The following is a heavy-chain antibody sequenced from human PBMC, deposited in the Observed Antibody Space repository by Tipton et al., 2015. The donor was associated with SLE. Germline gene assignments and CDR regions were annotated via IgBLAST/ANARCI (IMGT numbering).Heavy chain of an antibody. CDR2: ISYDGSNK. J-gene: IGHJ4*02. CDR3: ARERAGGGNYFDY. Sequence: RSLRLSCAASGFTFSSCAMHWVRQAPGKGLEWVAVISYDGSNKYYADSVKGRFTISRDNSKNTLYLQMNSLRAEDTAVYYCARERAGGGNYFDYWGQGTLVTVSS. CDR1: GFTFSSCA. V-gene: IGHV3-30*04. D-gene: IGHD3-16*01.